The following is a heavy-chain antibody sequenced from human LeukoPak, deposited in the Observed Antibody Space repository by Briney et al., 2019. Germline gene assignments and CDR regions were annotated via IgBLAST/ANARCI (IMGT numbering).Heavy chain of an antibody. V-gene: IGHV3-53*01. CDR3: ARRDNYDY. CDR2: IYSGGST. D-gene: IGHD2-15*01. J-gene: IGHJ4*02. CDR1: EFTVTSNY. Sequence: GGSLRLSCAASEFTVTSNYMTWVRQAPGKGLEWVSIIYSGGSTYYADSVKGRFTISRDISKNTLYLQMNSLRAEDTAVYYCARRDNYDYWGQGTLVTVSS.